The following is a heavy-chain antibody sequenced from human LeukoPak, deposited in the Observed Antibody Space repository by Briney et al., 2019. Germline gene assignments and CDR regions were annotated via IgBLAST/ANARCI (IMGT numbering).Heavy chain of an antibody. D-gene: IGHD3-10*01. CDR1: GFTFSSNG. V-gene: IGHV3-33*01. CDR2: IWYDGSNK. CDR3: AREDGSGDYYFDY. Sequence: PGRSLRLSCAASGFTFSSNGMHWVRQAPGKGLEWVAVIWYDGSNKYYADSVKGRFTISRDNSKNTLYLQMNSLRAEDTAVYYCAREDGSGDYYFDYWGQGTLVTVSS. J-gene: IGHJ4*02.